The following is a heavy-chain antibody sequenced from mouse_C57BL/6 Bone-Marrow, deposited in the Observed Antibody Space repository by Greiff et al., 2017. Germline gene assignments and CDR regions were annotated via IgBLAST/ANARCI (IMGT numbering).Heavy chain of an antibody. CDR1: GYTFTSYG. CDR2: IYPRSGNT. V-gene: IGHV1-81*01. CDR3: ARYAYYDGSSYAMDY. Sequence: QVQLQQSGAELARPGASVKLSCKASGYTFTSYGISWVKQRTGQGLEWIGEIYPRSGNTYYNEKFKGKATLTADKSSSTAYMELRSLTSEDSAVYFCARYAYYDGSSYAMDYWGQGTSVTVSS. D-gene: IGHD1-1*01. J-gene: IGHJ4*01.